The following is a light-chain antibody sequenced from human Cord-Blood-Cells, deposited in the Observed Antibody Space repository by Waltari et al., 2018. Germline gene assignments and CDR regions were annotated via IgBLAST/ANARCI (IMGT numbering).Light chain of an antibody. Sequence: ETALTQPPRTLSLSPGDRATLSCRARPSVSSSYLAWYQQKPGQAPRLRIYGASSRATGIPDRFSGSGSGTDVTFTISRLETEDFAVYYCQQYGSSPWTFGQGTKVEI. J-gene: IGKJ1*01. CDR3: QQYGSSPWT. CDR2: GAS. CDR1: PSVSSSY. V-gene: IGKV3-20*01.